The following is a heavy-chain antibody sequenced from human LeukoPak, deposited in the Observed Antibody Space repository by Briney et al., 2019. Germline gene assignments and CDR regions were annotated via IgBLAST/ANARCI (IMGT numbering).Heavy chain of an antibody. CDR2: ISSGSSSI. CDR1: GFTFSRCS. J-gene: IGHJ4*02. Sequence: GGSLRLSCAASGFTFSRCSMNWVRQAPGKGLEWVSYISSGSSSIYYADSVKGRFTISRDNAENSLYLQMNSLRDEDTAVYYCARGRATGRSGGDYWGQGTLVTVSS. V-gene: IGHV3-48*02. D-gene: IGHD3-9*01. CDR3: ARGRATGRSGGDY.